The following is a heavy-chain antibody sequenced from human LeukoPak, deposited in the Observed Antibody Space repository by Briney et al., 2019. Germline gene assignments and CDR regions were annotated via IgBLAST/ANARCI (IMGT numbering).Heavy chain of an antibody. J-gene: IGHJ5*02. Sequence: SETLSLTCAVYGGSFSGYYWSWIRQPPGKGLELIGEINHSGSTNYNPSLKSRVTISVDTSKNQFSLKLSSVTAADTAVYYCARGDFWSGYDNWFDPWGQGTLVTVSS. CDR3: ARGDFWSGYDNWFDP. D-gene: IGHD3-3*01. CDR1: GGSFSGYY. CDR2: INHSGST. V-gene: IGHV4-34*01.